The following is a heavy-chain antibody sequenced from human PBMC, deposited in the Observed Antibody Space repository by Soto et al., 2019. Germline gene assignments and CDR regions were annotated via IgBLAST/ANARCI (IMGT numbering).Heavy chain of an antibody. V-gene: IGHV1-69*01. CDR3: ARFTSRIAVAGPLDY. D-gene: IGHD6-19*01. CDR1: GGTFSSYA. CDR2: IIPIFGTA. J-gene: IGHJ4*02. Sequence: QVQLVQSGAEVQKPGSSVKVSCKASGGTFSSYAISWVRQAPGQGLEWMGGIIPIFGTANYAQRFQGRVTITADESTSTAYMELSSLRSEDTAVYYCARFTSRIAVAGPLDYWGQGTLVTVSS.